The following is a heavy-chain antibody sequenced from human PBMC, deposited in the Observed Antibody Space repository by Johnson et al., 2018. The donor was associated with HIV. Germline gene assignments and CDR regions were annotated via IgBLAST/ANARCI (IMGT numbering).Heavy chain of an antibody. D-gene: IGHD6-19*01. CDR1: GFTFSSYA. CDR2: ISYDGSNK. CDR3: ARAIDQGYSSGWSSDVYDI. Sequence: QVQLVESGGGVVQPGRSLRLSCAASGFTFSSYAMHWVHQAPGKGLEWVAVISYDGSNKYYADSVKGRFTISRDNSKNTLYLQMNSLRAEDTAVYYCARAIDQGYSSGWSSDVYDIWGQGTMVTVSA. V-gene: IGHV3-30-3*01. J-gene: IGHJ3*02.